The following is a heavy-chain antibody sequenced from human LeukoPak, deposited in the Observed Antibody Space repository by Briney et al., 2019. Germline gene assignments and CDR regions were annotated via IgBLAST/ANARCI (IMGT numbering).Heavy chain of an antibody. CDR1: GYTVSSNS. CDR2: IYSGGST. D-gene: IGHD3-16*01. J-gene: IGHJ6*04. V-gene: IGHV3-53*01. Sequence: GGSLRHSCAASGYTVSSNSMSWVRQAPGRGLEWVSVIYSGGSTYYADSVKGRFTISRDNSKNTLYLQMNSLRAEDTAVYYCARDYDGLDVWGEGTTVTVSS. CDR3: ARDYDGLDV.